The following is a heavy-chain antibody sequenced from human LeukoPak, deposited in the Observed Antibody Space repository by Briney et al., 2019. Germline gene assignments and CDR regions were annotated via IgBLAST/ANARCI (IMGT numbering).Heavy chain of an antibody. V-gene: IGHV3-30*18. CDR1: GFTFSNYG. J-gene: IGHJ4*02. D-gene: IGHD3-10*01. CDR3: AKDRGYITYYFDY. Sequence: GGSLRLSCAASGFTFSNYGMHWVRQAPGKGLEWVAVISYDGSNKYYADSVKGRFTISRDNSKNTLYLQMNSLRAEDTAVYYCAKDRGYITYYFDYWGRGILVTVSS. CDR2: ISYDGSNK.